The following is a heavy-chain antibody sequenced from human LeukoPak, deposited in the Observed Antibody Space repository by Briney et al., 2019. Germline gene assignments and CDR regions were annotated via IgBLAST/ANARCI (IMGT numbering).Heavy chain of an antibody. J-gene: IGHJ6*03. V-gene: IGHV4-4*07. D-gene: IGHD3-16*01. CDR2: IYTSGST. CDR3: ARETSQKGAHYMDV. CDR1: GGSISNYY. Sequence: PSETLSLTCTVSGGSISNYYWSWIRQPAGKGLEWIGRIYTSGSTNYNPSLKSRVTMSVDTSKNQFSLNLSSVTAADTAVYYCARETSQKGAHYMDVWGKGTTITISS.